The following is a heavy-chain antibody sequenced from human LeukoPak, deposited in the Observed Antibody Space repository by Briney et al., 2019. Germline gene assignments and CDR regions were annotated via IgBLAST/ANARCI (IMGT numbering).Heavy chain of an antibody. CDR2: ISGSGGST. D-gene: IGHD3-10*01. J-gene: IGHJ5*02. V-gene: IGHV3-23*01. CDR1: GFTFSSYA. CDR3: AKNPSGSGRFDP. Sequence: GGSLRLSCAASGFTFSSYAMSWARQAPGKGLEWASAISGSGGSTYYADSVKGRFTISRDNSKNTLYLQMNSLRAEDTAVYYCAKNPSGSGRFDPWGQGTLVTVSS.